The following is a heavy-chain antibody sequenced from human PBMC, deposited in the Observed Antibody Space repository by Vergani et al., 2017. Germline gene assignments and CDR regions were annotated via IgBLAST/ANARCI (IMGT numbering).Heavy chain of an antibody. CDR3: VRARCSGPCFMSNWFDS. CDR1: GFSFSGYW. D-gene: IGHD5-12*01. J-gene: IGHJ5*01. V-gene: IGHV3-74*01. CDR2: IKSDGSIT. Sequence: EVQLVESGGGLIHPGGSLRLSCEGSGFSFSGYWMHWVRHSPEKGLVWVSRIKSDGSITNYADSVKGRFTISRGNAKNTLYLEMNSLRVDDTAIYYCVRARCSGPCFMSNWFDSWGQGTLVTVSS.